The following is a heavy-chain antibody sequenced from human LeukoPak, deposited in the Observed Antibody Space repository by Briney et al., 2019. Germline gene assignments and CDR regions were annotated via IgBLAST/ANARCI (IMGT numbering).Heavy chain of an antibody. CDR1: GGSISSSSYY. CDR2: IYTSGST. V-gene: IGHV4-61*02. D-gene: IGHD2-15*01. J-gene: IGHJ3*02. CDR3: ARYIVVVVAATFDAFDI. Sequence: SETLSLTCTVSGGSISSSSYYWSWIRQPAGKGLEWIGRIYTSGSTNYNPSLKSRVTISVDTSKNQFSLRLSSVTAADTAVYYCARYIVVVVAATFDAFDIWGQGTTVTVSS.